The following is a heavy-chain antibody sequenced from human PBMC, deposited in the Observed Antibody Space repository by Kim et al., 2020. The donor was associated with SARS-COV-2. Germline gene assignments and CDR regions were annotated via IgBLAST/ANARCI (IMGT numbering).Heavy chain of an antibody. Sequence: GESLKISCKGSGYRFTTYWIGWVRQMPGKGLEWMGIVYPGDSDTRYSQSFQGQVTISADKSISTAYLQWSSLKASDTAMYYCARQQQLTRHFDYWGQGTLVTVSS. CDR2: VYPGDSDT. J-gene: IGHJ4*02. CDR3: ARQQQLTRHFDY. CDR1: GYRFTTYW. D-gene: IGHD6-13*01. V-gene: IGHV5-51*01.